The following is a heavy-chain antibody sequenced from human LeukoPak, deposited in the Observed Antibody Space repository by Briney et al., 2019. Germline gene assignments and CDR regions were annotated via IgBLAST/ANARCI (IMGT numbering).Heavy chain of an antibody. D-gene: IGHD2-2*02. CDR1: GFTFSDYW. Sequence: QPGGSLRLSCTASGFTFSDYWMSWVRQAPGKGLEWVANIKQDGSEKYYVDSVKGRSTISRDNAKNSLYLQMNSLRAEDTAVYYCARHGYCSSTSCYTDFDYWGQGTLVTVSS. CDR3: ARHGYCSSTSCYTDFDY. J-gene: IGHJ4*02. CDR2: IKQDGSEK. V-gene: IGHV3-7*01.